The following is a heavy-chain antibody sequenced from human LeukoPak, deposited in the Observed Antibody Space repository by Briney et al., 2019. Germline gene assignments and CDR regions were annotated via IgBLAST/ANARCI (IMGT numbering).Heavy chain of an antibody. CDR1: GGSISSSSYY. D-gene: IGHD3-22*01. CDR3: ARRPTYYYDSSGYYYFQARGGYFDY. V-gene: IGHV4-39*01. J-gene: IGHJ4*02. CDR2: IYYSGST. Sequence: SETLPLTCTVSGGSISSSSYYWGWIRQPPGKGLEWIGSIYYSGSTYYNPSLKSRVTISVDTSKNQFSLKLSSVTAADTAVYYCARRPTYYYDSSGYYYFQARGGYFDYWGQGTLVTVSS.